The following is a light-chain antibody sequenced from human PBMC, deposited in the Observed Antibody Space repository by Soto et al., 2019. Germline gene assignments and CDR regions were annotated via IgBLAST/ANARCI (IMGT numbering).Light chain of an antibody. CDR3: QQRSTLPLT. CDR2: DAS. V-gene: IGKV3-11*01. CDR1: QSINNY. J-gene: IGKJ4*01. Sequence: EIVLTQSPAILSLSPGERATLSCRASQSINNYLGWYQQKPGQAPRLLISDASNRATGIPARFSGSGSGTAFSLIISSLEPEDFALYYCQQRSTLPLTFGGGTKVEIK.